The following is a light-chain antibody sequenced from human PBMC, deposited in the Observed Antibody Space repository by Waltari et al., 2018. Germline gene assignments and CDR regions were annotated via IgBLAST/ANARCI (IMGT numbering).Light chain of an antibody. Sequence: IQLTQSPSSLSASVGDRVTITCRASRGIDNYLAWYQQQPGKAPKLLISVASTLQSGVPSRFGGSGSGTDFTLTISSLQPEDFATYYCQQLYSYPRTFGPGTKVDIK. CDR1: RGIDNY. CDR3: QQLYSYPRT. J-gene: IGKJ3*01. CDR2: VAS. V-gene: IGKV1-9*01.